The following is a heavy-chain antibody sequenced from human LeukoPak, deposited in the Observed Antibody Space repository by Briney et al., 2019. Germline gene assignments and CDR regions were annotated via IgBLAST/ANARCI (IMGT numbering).Heavy chain of an antibody. CDR2: IIPIFGIA. V-gene: IGHV1-69*04. D-gene: IGHD2-2*01. J-gene: IGHJ5*02. CDR1: GGTFSSYA. Sequence: SVKVSCKASGGTFSSYAISWVRQAPGQGLEWMGRIIPIFGIANYAQKFQGRVTITADKSTSTAYMELSSLRSEDTAVYYCARGGSTGFDNWFDPWGRGTLVTVSS. CDR3: ARGGSTGFDNWFDP.